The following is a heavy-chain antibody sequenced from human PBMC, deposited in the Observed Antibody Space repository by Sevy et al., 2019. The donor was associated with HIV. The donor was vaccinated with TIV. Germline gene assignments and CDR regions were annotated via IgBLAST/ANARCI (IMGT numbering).Heavy chain of an antibody. CDR1: GFTFSSYA. J-gene: IGHJ6*02. CDR2: ISYDGSNK. V-gene: IGHV3-30-3*01. CDR3: AREGYCSSTSCYTGSYYYYGMDV. Sequence: GGSLRLSCAASGFTFSSYAMHWVRQAPGKGLEWVAVISYDGSNKYYADSVKGRFTISRDNSKNTLYLQMKSLRAEDTAVYYCAREGYCSSTSCYTGSYYYYGMDVWGQGTTVTVSS. D-gene: IGHD2-2*02.